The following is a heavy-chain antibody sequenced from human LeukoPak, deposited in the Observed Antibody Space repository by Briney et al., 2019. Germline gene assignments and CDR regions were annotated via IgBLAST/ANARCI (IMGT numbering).Heavy chain of an antibody. CDR2: ISWNSGSI. CDR1: GFTFDDYA. Sequence: GGSLRLSCAASGFTFDDYAMHWVRQAPGKGLEWVSDISWNSGSIGYADSVKGRFTISRDNAKNSLYLQMNSLRAEDTALYYCAGYCSSTSCYSPKTSDYWGQGTLVTVSS. V-gene: IGHV3-9*01. J-gene: IGHJ4*02. CDR3: AGYCSSTSCYSPKTSDY. D-gene: IGHD2-2*01.